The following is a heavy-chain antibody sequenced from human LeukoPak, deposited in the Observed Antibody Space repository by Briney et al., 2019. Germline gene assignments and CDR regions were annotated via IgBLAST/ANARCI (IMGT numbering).Heavy chain of an antibody. CDR1: GFTFSSYA. Sequence: GGSLRLSCAASGFTFSSYAMSWVRQAPGKGLEWVSGISGSGGSTYYADSVKGQFTISRDNSKNTLYLQMNNLRAEDTALYYCAKGRYDSSGPANTFDYWGQGTLVTVSS. V-gene: IGHV3-23*01. D-gene: IGHD3-22*01. CDR3: AKGRYDSSGPANTFDY. J-gene: IGHJ4*02. CDR2: ISGSGGST.